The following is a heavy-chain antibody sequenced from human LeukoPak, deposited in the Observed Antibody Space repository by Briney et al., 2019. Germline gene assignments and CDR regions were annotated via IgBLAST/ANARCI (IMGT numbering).Heavy chain of an antibody. CDR1: GFTFSDYY. CDR2: ISSSGSTI. V-gene: IGHV3-11*01. Sequence: AGGSLRLSCAASGFTFSDYYMSWIRQAPGKGLEWVSYISSSGSTIYYADSVKGRFTISRDNAKNSLYLQMNSLRAEDTAVYYCARDGAAAANLYYYYYYMDVWGKGTTATISS. CDR3: ARDGAAAANLYYYYYYMDV. D-gene: IGHD6-13*01. J-gene: IGHJ6*03.